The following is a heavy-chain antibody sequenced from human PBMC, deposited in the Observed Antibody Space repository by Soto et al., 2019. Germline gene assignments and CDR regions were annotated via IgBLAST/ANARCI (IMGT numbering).Heavy chain of an antibody. CDR2: ISGSGGNT. V-gene: IGHV3-23*01. J-gene: IGHJ4*02. D-gene: IGHD3-22*01. Sequence: PGGSLRLSCAASGFTFSSYAMSWVRQAPGKGLEWVSAISGSGGNTYYADSVKGRFTISRDNSKNTLSLQMNRLRAEDTAVYYCAKDYSYDSSGSFDYWGQGTLVTVSS. CDR3: AKDYSYDSSGSFDY. CDR1: GFTFSSYA.